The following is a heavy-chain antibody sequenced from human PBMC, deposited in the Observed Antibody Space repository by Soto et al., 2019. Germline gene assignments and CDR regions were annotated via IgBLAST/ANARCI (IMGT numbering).Heavy chain of an antibody. CDR3: ARAGCDGGSCFILVRLPKGTDV. J-gene: IGHJ6*04. D-gene: IGHD2-15*01. CDR2: ISYDGNNK. CDR1: GFTFSSYA. V-gene: IGHV3-30-3*01. Sequence: GGSLRLSCAASGFTFSSYAMYWVRQAPGKGLEWVAVISYDGNNKYYADSVKGRFTISRDNSKNTLYLQMNSLRTEDMAVYYCARAGCDGGSCFILVRLPKGTDVWCKGPTVT.